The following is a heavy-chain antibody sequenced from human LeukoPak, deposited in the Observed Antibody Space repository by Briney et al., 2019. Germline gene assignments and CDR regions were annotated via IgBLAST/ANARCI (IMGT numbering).Heavy chain of an antibody. CDR2: ISGSGGST. V-gene: IGHV3-23*01. CDR1: GFTFSSYG. Sequence: GGSLRLSCAASGFTFSSYGMTWVRQAPGKGLEWVSAISGSGGSTYYADSVKGRFTISRDNSKNTLYLQMNSLRAEDTAVYYCAKAEERVYCSGGSCYSWQLTLDYWGQGTLVTVSS. D-gene: IGHD2-15*01. CDR3: AKAEERVYCSGGSCYSWQLTLDY. J-gene: IGHJ4*02.